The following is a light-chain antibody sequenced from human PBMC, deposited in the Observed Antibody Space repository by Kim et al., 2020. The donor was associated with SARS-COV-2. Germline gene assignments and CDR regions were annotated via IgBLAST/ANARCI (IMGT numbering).Light chain of an antibody. J-gene: IGKJ2*01. V-gene: IGKV1-39*01. CDR1: QSVADY. CDR3: QQSHSTPYT. CDR2: ATS. Sequence: DIQMTQSPTSLSASVGDRVTITCRPSQSVADYLHWYQHKPGKAPKLLIYATSDLQTGVPSRFSGRGSGTDFTLTISSLEPEDFATYYCQQSHSTPYTFGQGTKV.